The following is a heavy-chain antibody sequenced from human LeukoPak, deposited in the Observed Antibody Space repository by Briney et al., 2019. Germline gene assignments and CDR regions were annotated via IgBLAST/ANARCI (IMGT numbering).Heavy chain of an antibody. Sequence: PSETLSLTCAVYGGSFSGYYWSWIRQPPGKGLEWIGEINHSGSTNYNPSLKSRVTISVDTSKNQFSLKLSSVTAADTAVYYCARVPRRELHQAVVNWFDPWGQGTLVTVSS. D-gene: IGHD1-7*01. J-gene: IGHJ5*02. V-gene: IGHV4-34*01. CDR2: INHSGST. CDR1: GGSFSGYY. CDR3: ARVPRRELHQAVVNWFDP.